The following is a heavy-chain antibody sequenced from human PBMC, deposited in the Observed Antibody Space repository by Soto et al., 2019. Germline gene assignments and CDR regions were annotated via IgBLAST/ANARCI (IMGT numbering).Heavy chain of an antibody. D-gene: IGHD3-16*02. CDR1: GFSLSTSGVG. J-gene: IGHJ4*02. CDR3: AHSYDYIWGSYRTTRQVDY. V-gene: IGHV2-5*02. Sequence: QITLKESGPTLVKPTQTLTRTCTFSGFSLSTSGVGVGWIRQPPGKALEWLALIYWDDDKRYSPSLKSRLTITKDTFKNQVVLTMTNMDPVDTATYYCAHSYDYIWGSYRTTRQVDYWGQGTLVTVSS. CDR2: IYWDDDK.